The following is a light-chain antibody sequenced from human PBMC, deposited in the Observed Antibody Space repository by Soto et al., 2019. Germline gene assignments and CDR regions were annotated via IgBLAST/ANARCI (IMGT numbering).Light chain of an antibody. Sequence: QSVLTQPPSVSGAPGQRVTISCTGSSSNIGAGYDVRWYQQLPGTAPKLLIYGNSNRPSGVPDRFSGSKSGTSASLAITGLQAEDEADYYCQSYDSSLSVNYVFGTGTKLTVL. V-gene: IGLV1-40*01. CDR1: SSNIGAGYD. CDR3: QSYDSSLSVNYV. J-gene: IGLJ1*01. CDR2: GNS.